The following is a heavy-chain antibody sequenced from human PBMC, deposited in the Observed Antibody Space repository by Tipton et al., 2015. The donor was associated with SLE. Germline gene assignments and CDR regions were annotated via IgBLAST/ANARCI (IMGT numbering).Heavy chain of an antibody. J-gene: IGHJ4*02. CDR1: GYNFNTYG. D-gene: IGHD5-12*01. CDR3: ATDSGYSGYDY. CDR2: ISVNNGNT. Sequence: VQLVQSGAGVKKPGASVKVSCKASGYNFNTYGISWVRQAPGEGLEWMGWISVNNGNTDYAQKLQDRVTMTTNTSTSTAYMELRRLRSDDTAVYYCATDSGYSGYDYWGQGTLVTVSS. V-gene: IGHV1-18*01.